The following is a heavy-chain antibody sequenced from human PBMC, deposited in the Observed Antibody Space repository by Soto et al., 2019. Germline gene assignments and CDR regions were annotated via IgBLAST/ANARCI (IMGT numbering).Heavy chain of an antibody. CDR3: VRGRTGSWECDY. CDR2: ISYDGSEK. D-gene: IGHD1-26*01. Sequence: QVQLVESGGGVVQPGRSLRLSCAASGFTFSSLGMHWVRQAPGKGLEWVAVISYDGSEKYYADSVKGRFTISRDNSKNTLCLQMTALRAGDTAVYYCVRGRTGSWECDYWGQGTLVPVSS. V-gene: IGHV3-30*03. CDR1: GFTFSSLG. J-gene: IGHJ4*02.